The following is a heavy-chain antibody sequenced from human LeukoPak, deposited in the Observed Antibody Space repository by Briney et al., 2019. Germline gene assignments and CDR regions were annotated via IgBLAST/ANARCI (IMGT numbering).Heavy chain of an antibody. CDR1: GYTFTSYG. CDR2: ISAYNGNT. D-gene: IGHD3-3*01. Sequence: ASVKVSCKASGYTFTSYGISWVRQAPGQGLEWMGWISAYNGNTNYAQELQGRVTMTTDTSTSTAYMELRSLRSDDTAVYYCARDLGYDFSYYYGMDVWGKGTTVTVSS. CDR3: ARDLGYDFSYYYGMDV. J-gene: IGHJ6*04. V-gene: IGHV1-18*04.